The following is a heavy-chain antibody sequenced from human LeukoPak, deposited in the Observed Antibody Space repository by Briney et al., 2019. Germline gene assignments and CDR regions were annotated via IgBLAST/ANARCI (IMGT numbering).Heavy chain of an antibody. Sequence: GGSLRLSCAASGFTVTVNYMSWFRQAPGKGLEWVSVIYTGGSTYYADSVKGRFTISRDNSKNTLYLQLTSLRAEDTAVYYCARGLDRAAGAFDIWGKGTMVTVS. CDR1: GFTVTVNY. CDR3: ARGLDRAAGAFDI. CDR2: IYTGGST. D-gene: IGHD1-1*01. J-gene: IGHJ3*02. V-gene: IGHV3-53*01.